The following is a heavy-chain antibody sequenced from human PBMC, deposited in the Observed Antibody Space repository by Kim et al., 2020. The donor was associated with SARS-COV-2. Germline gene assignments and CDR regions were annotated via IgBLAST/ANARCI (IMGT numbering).Heavy chain of an antibody. J-gene: IGHJ3*02. CDR3: ARNGGGYSSSWYWAGDAFDI. CDR1: GFTFSSYG. V-gene: IGHV3-33*05. CDR2: LSYDGSNK. Sequence: GGSLRLSCAASGFTFSSYGMHWVRQAPGKGLEWVAVLSYDGSNKYYADSVKGRFTISRDNSKNTLYLQMNSLRAEDTAVYYCARNGGGYSSSWYWAGDAFDIWGQGTMVTVSS. D-gene: IGHD6-13*01.